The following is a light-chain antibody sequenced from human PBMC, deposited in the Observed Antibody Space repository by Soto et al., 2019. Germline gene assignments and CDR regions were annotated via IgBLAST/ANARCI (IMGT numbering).Light chain of an antibody. Sequence: EIVLAQSPATLSLSPGERATLSCRASQSVGSYLAWYQHKPGQAPRLLIYDASNRATGTPARFSGSGSGKDFTLTISSLAPEDFAVYYCQQRSNWPPWTFGQGTKVEIK. J-gene: IGKJ1*01. CDR2: DAS. V-gene: IGKV3-11*01. CDR1: QSVGSY. CDR3: QQRSNWPPWT.